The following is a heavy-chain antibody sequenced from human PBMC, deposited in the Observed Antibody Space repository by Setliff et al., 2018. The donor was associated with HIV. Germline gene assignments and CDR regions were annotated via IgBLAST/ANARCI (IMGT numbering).Heavy chain of an antibody. V-gene: IGHV4-61*02. CDR3: SRGPPSDR. Sequence: KTSETLSLTCSVSGGSISSGSYYWSWIRQPAGKGLEWIGRIYNSGSTIYNPSLKSRVTLSLDTSQNQFSLKLTSVTAADTATYFCSRGPPSDRWGRGTLVTVSS. CDR2: IYNSGST. CDR1: GGSISSGSYY. J-gene: IGHJ2*01.